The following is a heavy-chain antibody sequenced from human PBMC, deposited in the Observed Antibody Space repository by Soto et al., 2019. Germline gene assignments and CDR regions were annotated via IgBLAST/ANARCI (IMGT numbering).Heavy chain of an antibody. Sequence: GGSLRLSCAASGFTVSNNYVSWVRQAPGKGVEWVSVMYSGGSTYYVDSVKGRFTMSRDNSKNTLYLQMNSLRVEDTAIYYCARDHYSSGWYSGFDYWGPGTLVTVSS. CDR2: MYSGGST. CDR3: ARDHYSSGWYSGFDY. CDR1: GFTVSNNY. V-gene: IGHV3-66*01. D-gene: IGHD6-19*01. J-gene: IGHJ4*02.